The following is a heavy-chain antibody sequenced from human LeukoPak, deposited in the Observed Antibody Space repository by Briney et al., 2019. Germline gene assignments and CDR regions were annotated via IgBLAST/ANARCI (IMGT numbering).Heavy chain of an antibody. V-gene: IGHV3-33*06. Sequence: PGGSLRLSCAVSGFSLSTYSMHWVRQAPGKGLEWVAVIWSDGTNDNYADSVKGRFTISRDNTRNTLSLQMSSLKVEDSAVYYCIKGNLPGGTSFESWGQGTLVTVSS. CDR2: IWSDGTND. J-gene: IGHJ4*02. CDR3: IKGNLPGGTSFES. D-gene: IGHD3-10*01. CDR1: GFSLSTYS.